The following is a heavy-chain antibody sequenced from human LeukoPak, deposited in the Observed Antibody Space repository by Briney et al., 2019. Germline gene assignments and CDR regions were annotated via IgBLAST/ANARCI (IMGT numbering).Heavy chain of an antibody. J-gene: IGHJ4*02. V-gene: IGHV3-23*01. CDR2: ISSSGGTT. CDR1: GFTFSTYA. CDR3: AKDRKGWPTNFDS. D-gene: IGHD5-24*01. Sequence: RGSLCLSCAASGFTFSTYAVNWVRQAPGKGLEWVSAISSSGGTTYYADSVKGRFSTSRDNSKNTLYLQMNSLRAEDTAIYDRAKDRKGWPTNFDSGGQGTLVTVS.